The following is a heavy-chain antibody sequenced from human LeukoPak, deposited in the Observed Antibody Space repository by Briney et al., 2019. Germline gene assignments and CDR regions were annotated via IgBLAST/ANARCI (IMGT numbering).Heavy chain of an antibody. V-gene: IGHV4-38-2*02. J-gene: IGHJ6*03. CDR3: ARDPYGGNSDGYYYYYMDV. CDR2: ICQSGST. CDR1: GYSIGSIHC. Sequence: PSETLSLTCTVAGYSIGSIHCWGWVRQPPGKGLEWIGNICQSGSTYYSPSLKSRVILSLDTSKNQFSLRLTSVTAADTAVYYCARDPYGGNSDGYYYYYMDVWGKGTTVTVSS. D-gene: IGHD4-23*01.